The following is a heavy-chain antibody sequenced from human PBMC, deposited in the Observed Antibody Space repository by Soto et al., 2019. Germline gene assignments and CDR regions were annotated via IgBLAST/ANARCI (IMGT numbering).Heavy chain of an antibody. CDR3: AKDRYGDFYYFDY. Sequence: GGSLRLSCAASGFIFENFGMSWVRQAPGKGLEWISSISGSGVNKYYADSVKGRFTISRDNSKNTLYLQMNSLRAEDTAVYYCAKDRYGDFYYFDYWGQGTLVTVSS. D-gene: IGHD4-17*01. CDR1: GFIFENFG. J-gene: IGHJ4*02. V-gene: IGHV3-23*01. CDR2: ISGSGVNK.